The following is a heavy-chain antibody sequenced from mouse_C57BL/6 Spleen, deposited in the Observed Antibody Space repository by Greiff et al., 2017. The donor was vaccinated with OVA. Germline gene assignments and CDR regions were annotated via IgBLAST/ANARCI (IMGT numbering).Heavy chain of an antibody. CDR2: IYPRSGNT. Sequence: VKLQESGAELARPGASVKLSCKASGYTFTSYGISWVKQRTGQGLEWIGEIYPRSGNTYYNEKFKGKATLTADKSSSTAYMELRSLTSEDSAVYFCARRYYGSNFDYWGQGTTLTVSS. CDR1: GYTFTSYG. V-gene: IGHV1-81*01. CDR3: ARRYYGSNFDY. J-gene: IGHJ2*01. D-gene: IGHD1-1*01.